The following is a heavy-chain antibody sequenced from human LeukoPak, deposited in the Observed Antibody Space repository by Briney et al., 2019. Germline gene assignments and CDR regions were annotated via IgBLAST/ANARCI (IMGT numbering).Heavy chain of an antibody. CDR3: AGEPAGGFRLDY. CDR1: GGSISSYY. CDR2: IYYSGST. Sequence: SETLSLTCTVSGGSISSYYWSWIRQPPGKGLEWIGYIYYSGSTTYNPSLKSRLTISIDRSKNQFSLSLSSVTAADSAMYYCAGEPAGGFRLDYWGQGILVTVSS. D-gene: IGHD1-14*01. V-gene: IGHV4-59*08. J-gene: IGHJ4*02.